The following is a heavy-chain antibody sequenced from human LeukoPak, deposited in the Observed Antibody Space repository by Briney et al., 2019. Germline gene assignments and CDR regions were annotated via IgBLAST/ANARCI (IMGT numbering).Heavy chain of an antibody. CDR2: ISGSGGST. J-gene: IGHJ4*02. D-gene: IGHD6-19*01. CDR1: RFTFRSYA. V-gene: IGHV3-23*01. CDR3: AKDITIAVAGTFDY. Sequence: GGSLRLSCEASRFTFRSYAMRWVRQAPGKGLEWVSAISGSGGSTYYADSVKGRFTISRDNSKNTLYLQMNSLRAEDTAVYYCAKDITIAVAGTFDYWGQGIMVTVSS.